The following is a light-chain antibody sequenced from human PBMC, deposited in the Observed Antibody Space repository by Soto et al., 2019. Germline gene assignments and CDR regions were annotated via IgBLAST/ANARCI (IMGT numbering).Light chain of an antibody. Sequence: DIQMTQSPSTLSASVGDRVTITCRASQSISTWLAWYQQKPGKAPTLLIYDASSLESGVPSRFSGSGSGTEFTLTISSLQPEDFASYYCQQYNSYSAFGQGT. CDR2: DAS. CDR1: QSISTW. J-gene: IGKJ1*01. V-gene: IGKV1-5*01. CDR3: QQYNSYSA.